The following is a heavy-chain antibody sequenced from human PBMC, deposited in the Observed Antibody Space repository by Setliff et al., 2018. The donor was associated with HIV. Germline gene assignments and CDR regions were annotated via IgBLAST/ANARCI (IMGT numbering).Heavy chain of an antibody. J-gene: IGHJ4*02. CDR3: AAAGKA. CDR2: IKQDGSEK. D-gene: IGHD6-13*01. Sequence: GGVPRLSCAASGFTFSSYWMSWVRQAPGKGLEWVANIKQDGSEKYYVGSVKGRFTISRDNAKKTLYLHMSSLGAEDTAVYFCAAAGKAWGQGTLVTVSS. CDR1: GFTFSSYW. V-gene: IGHV3-7*01.